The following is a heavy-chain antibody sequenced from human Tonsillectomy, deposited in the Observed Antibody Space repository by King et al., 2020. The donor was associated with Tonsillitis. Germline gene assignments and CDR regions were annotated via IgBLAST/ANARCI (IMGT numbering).Heavy chain of an antibody. CDR3: AISIAARPIDY. J-gene: IGHJ4*02. D-gene: IGHD6-6*01. Sequence: QLQESGPRLVKPSQTLSLTCTVSGGSISSGSYYWSWIRQPAGKGLEWIGRIYTSGRTNYNPSLKSRGTMSVETSKNQISLRLSSVTAADTAVYFCAISIAARPIDYWGQGTLVTVSS. V-gene: IGHV4-61*02. CDR2: IYTSGRT. CDR1: GGSISSGSYY.